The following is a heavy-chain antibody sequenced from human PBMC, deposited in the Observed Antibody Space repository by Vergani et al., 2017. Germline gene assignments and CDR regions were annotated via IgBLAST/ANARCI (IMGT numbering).Heavy chain of an antibody. J-gene: IGHJ3*02. Sequence: QVQLQESGPGLVKPSETLSLTCTVSGGSISSYYWSWIRQPPGKGLEWIGYIDYSGSTNYNPSLKSRVTISVDTSKKQFSLKLSSVSAADTAVYYCARGRGGSYRPGAFDIWGQGTMVTVSS. CDR3: ARGRGGSYRPGAFDI. D-gene: IGHD1-26*01. CDR2: IDYSGST. V-gene: IGHV4-59*01. CDR1: GGSISSYY.